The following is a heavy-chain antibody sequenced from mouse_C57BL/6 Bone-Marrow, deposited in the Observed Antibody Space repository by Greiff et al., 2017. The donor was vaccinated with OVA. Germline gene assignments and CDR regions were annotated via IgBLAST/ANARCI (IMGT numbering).Heavy chain of an antibody. Sequence: VKVVESGVVLVKPGGSLKLSCAASGFTFSDYGMHWVRQAPETGLEWVAYISSGSSTIYYADTVKGRFTISRDNAKNTLFLQMTSLRSEDTAMYYCARGVYLYYFDYWGQGTTLTVSS. CDR3: ARGVYLYYFDY. D-gene: IGHD5-1*01. V-gene: IGHV5-17*01. CDR2: ISSGSSTI. CDR1: GFTFSDYG. J-gene: IGHJ2*01.